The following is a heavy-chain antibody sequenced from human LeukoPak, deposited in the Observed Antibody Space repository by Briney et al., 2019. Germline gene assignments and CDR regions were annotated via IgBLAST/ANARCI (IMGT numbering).Heavy chain of an antibody. CDR3: ARERSSGSYYDH. J-gene: IGHJ4*02. CDR1: GFTFSNYA. CDR2: ISHDGSKE. V-gene: IGHV3-30*04. D-gene: IGHD1-26*01. Sequence: EESLRLSCAASGFTFSNYAFHWVRQAPGKGLEWVAVISHDGSKEYYADSVEGRFTISRDNSKNTLYLQMNSLRREDTAVFSCARERSSGSYYDHWGQGTLVTVSS.